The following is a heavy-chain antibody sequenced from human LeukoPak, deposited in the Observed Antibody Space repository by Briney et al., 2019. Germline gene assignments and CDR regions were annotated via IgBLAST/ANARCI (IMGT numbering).Heavy chain of an antibody. CDR3: ARAVADY. Sequence: GGSLRLSCAASGFTFSSYAMHWVRQAPGKGLEWVAVISYDGSNKYYADSVKGRFTISRDNSKDTLYLQMNSLRAEDTAVYYCARAVADYWGQGTLVTVSS. CDR2: ISYDGSNK. D-gene: IGHD6-19*01. J-gene: IGHJ4*02. V-gene: IGHV3-30*04. CDR1: GFTFSSYA.